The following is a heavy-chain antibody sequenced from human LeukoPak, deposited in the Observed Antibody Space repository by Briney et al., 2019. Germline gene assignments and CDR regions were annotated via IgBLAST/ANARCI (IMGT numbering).Heavy chain of an antibody. D-gene: IGHD1-7*01. J-gene: IGHJ4*02. CDR3: ARDGRDDWNYDY. V-gene: IGHV1-69*13. CDR2: IIPIFGTA. Sequence: ASVKVSCKASGGTFSSYAISWVRQAPGQGLEWMGGIIPIFGTANYAQKFQGRVTITADESTSTAYMELSSLRFEDTAVYYCARDGRDDWNYDYWGQGTLVTVSS. CDR1: GGTFSSYA.